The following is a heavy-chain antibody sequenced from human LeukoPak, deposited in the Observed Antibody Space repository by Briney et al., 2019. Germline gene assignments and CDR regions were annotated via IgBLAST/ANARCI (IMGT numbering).Heavy chain of an antibody. CDR1: GYTFTGYY. Sequence: ASVKVSCKASGYTFTGYYMHWVRQAPGQGLEWMGWINPNSGGTNYAQKFQGRVTMTRDTPISTAYMELSRLRSDDTAVYYCARVEYSSGWRIDYWGQGTLVTVSS. V-gene: IGHV1-2*02. J-gene: IGHJ4*02. CDR3: ARVEYSSGWRIDY. D-gene: IGHD6-19*01. CDR2: INPNSGGT.